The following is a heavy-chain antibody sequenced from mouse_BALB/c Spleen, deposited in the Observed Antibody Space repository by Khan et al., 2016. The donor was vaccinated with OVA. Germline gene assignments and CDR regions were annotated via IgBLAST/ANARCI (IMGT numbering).Heavy chain of an antibody. CDR3: ARNYDYDEGLAY. CDR1: GFSLTTYG. Sequence: VKLLESGPGLVRPSQSLSITCTVSGFSLTTYGVHWVRQSPGKGLEWLGVIWSGGSTDYSAAFISRLSISKDNSKSQVFFKMNSLQPNDTAIYYCARNYDYDEGLAYWGQGTLVTVSA. CDR2: IWSGGST. V-gene: IGHV2-2*02. D-gene: IGHD2-4*01. J-gene: IGHJ3*01.